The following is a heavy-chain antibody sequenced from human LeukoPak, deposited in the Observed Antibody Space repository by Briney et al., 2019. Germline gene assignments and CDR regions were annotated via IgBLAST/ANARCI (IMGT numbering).Heavy chain of an antibody. CDR1: GFTFSSYA. Sequence: GGSLRLSCAASGFTFSSYAMHWVRQAPGKGLEWVAVISYDGSNKYYADSVKGRFTISRDNSKNTLYLRMNSLRAEDTAVYYCARVPGYDSSGYFDYWGQGTLVTVSS. D-gene: IGHD3-22*01. CDR3: ARVPGYDSSGYFDY. CDR2: ISYDGSNK. V-gene: IGHV3-30*04. J-gene: IGHJ4*02.